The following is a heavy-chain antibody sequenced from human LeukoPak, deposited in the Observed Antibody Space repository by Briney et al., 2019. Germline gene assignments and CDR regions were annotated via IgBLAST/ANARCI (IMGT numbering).Heavy chain of an antibody. V-gene: IGHV3-9*01. CDR2: ISWNSGSI. CDR3: AKDNGSGSYGGNFDY. D-gene: IGHD3-10*01. Sequence: PGGSLRLSCAASGFTFSSYAMHWVRQAPGKGLEWVSGISWNSGSIGYADSVKGRFTISRDNAKNSLYLQMNSLRAEDTALYYCAKDNGSGSYGGNFDYWGQGTLVTVSS. CDR1: GFTFSSYA. J-gene: IGHJ4*02.